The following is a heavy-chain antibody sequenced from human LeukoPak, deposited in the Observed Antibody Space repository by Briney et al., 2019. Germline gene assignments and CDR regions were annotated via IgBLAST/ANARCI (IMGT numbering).Heavy chain of an antibody. CDR3: ARGIAAAVAFDI. CDR2: ISSSSSYI. V-gene: IGHV3-21*01. Sequence: EGSLRLSCAASGFTFSSYSMNWVRQAPGKGLEWVSSISSSSSYIYYADSVKGRFTISRDNAKNSLYLQMNSLRAEDTAVYYCARGIAAAVAFDIWGQGTMVTVSS. J-gene: IGHJ3*02. D-gene: IGHD6-13*01. CDR1: GFTFSSYS.